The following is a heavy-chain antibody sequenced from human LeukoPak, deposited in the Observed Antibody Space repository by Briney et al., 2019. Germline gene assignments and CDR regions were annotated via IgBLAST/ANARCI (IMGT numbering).Heavy chain of an antibody. V-gene: IGHV3-74*01. CDR3: AKGSSGWSVEHFADS. J-gene: IGHJ4*02. Sequence: PGGSLRLSCAASGFTFSNYWMHWVRQAPGKGLVWVSRINSDGSNTNYADSVKGRFTISRDNSKNTLYLQMNSLRAEDTAVYYCAKGSSGWSVEHFADSWGQGTLVTVSS. D-gene: IGHD6-19*01. CDR2: INSDGSNT. CDR1: GFTFSNYW.